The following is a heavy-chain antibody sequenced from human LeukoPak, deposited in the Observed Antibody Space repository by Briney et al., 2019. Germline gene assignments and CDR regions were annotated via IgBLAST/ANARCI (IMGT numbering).Heavy chain of an antibody. CDR2: ISDSGGAT. CDR1: GFSFRNYA. D-gene: IGHD4-17*01. V-gene: IGHV3-23*01. Sequence: GGSLRLSCAASGFSFRNYAMSWVRQAPGKGLEWVSSISDSGGATYYADSVKGRFTISRINSRNTLYLQLNSLGADDTAVYYCAKIAPWGAVTTTDGFDYWGQGTLVTVSS. CDR3: AKIAPWGAVTTTDGFDY. J-gene: IGHJ4*02.